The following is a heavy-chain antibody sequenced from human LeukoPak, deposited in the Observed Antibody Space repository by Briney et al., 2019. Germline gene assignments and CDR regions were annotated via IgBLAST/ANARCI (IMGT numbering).Heavy chain of an antibody. D-gene: IGHD3-22*01. J-gene: IGHJ4*02. CDR1: GFTFTSYA. CDR3: AKDLESVYYYDTRGYWTFDY. CDR2: ISGSGGST. V-gene: IGHV3-23*01. Sequence: GGSLRPSCAASGFTFTSYAMSWIRQAPGKGLEWVSCISGSGGSTYYVDSVKGRFTISRDNSKNTLYLQMNSLRAEDTAVYYCAKDLESVYYYDTRGYWTFDYWGQGTLVTVSS.